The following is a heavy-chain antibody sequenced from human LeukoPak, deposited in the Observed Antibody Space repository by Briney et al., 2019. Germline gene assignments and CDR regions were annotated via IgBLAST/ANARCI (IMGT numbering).Heavy chain of an antibody. Sequence: EPGGSLRLSCAASGFTFSSYEMNWVRQAPGKGLEWVSYISSSGSTIYYADSVKGRFTISRDNAKNSLYLQMNSLRAEDTAVYYCARDVDYGDYYHRYRYFDYWGQGTLVTVSS. CDR2: ISSSGSTI. J-gene: IGHJ4*02. CDR3: ARDVDYGDYYHRYRYFDY. CDR1: GFTFSSYE. V-gene: IGHV3-48*03. D-gene: IGHD4-17*01.